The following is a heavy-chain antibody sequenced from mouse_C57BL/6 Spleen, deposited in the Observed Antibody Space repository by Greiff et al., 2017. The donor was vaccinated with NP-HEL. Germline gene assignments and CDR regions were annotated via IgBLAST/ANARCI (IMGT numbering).Heavy chain of an antibody. CDR3: ARSGTTVVARGYFDY. V-gene: IGHV1-64*01. CDR1: GYTFTSYW. Sequence: QVQLKQPGAELVKPGASVKLSCKASGYTFTSYWMHWVKQRPGQGLEWIGMIHPNSGSTNYNEKFKSKATLTVDKSSSTAYMQLSSLTSEDSAVYYCARSGTTVVARGYFDYWGQGTTLTVSS. J-gene: IGHJ2*01. CDR2: IHPNSGST. D-gene: IGHD1-1*01.